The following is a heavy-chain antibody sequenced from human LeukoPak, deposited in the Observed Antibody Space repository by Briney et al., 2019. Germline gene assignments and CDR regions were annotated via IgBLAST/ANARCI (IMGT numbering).Heavy chain of an antibody. CDR2: IIPIFGTA. J-gene: IGHJ6*03. D-gene: IGHD2-15*01. Sequence: ASVKVSCKASGGTFSSYAISWVRQAPGPGLEWMGGIIPIFGTANYAQKFQGRVTITTDESTSTAYMELSSLRSEDTAVYYCARDSVVVVAATRSYYYYYMDVWAKGPRSPSP. CDR1: GGTFSSYA. CDR3: ARDSVVVVAATRSYYYYYMDV. V-gene: IGHV1-69*05.